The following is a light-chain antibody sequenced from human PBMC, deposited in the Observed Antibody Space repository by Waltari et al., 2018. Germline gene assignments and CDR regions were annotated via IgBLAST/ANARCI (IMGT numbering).Light chain of an antibody. V-gene: IGLV2-11*01. J-gene: IGLJ2*01. CDR2: AVS. CDR3: CSYAGTYTYVI. CDR1: NDAVGGYNY. Sequence: QSALTQPRSVSGSPGQSVTISCTGSNDAVGGYNYVSWYHQHPGKAPKLMIYAVSKRPSGVPDRFSGSSSGNTASLTISGLQAEDEADYYCCSYAGTYTYVIFGGGTTLTVL.